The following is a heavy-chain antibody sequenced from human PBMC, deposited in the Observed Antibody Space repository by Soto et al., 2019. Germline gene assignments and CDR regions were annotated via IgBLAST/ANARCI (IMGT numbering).Heavy chain of an antibody. J-gene: IGHJ2*01. Sequence: QVQLVQSGAEVKKPGSSVKVSCKASGGTFSNYAISWVRQAPGQGPEWMGGIIPIFGTANYAQKFQGRVTITADESTTTAYMELSSLRSEATAVYYCAQTLGSAVSGPGRFDLWGRGTLVTVSS. CDR2: IIPIFGTA. D-gene: IGHD6-19*01. V-gene: IGHV1-69*12. CDR1: GGTFSNYA. CDR3: AQTLGSAVSGPGRFDL.